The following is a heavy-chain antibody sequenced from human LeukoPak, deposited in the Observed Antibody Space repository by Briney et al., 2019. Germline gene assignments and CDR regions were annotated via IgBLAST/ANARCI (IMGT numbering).Heavy chain of an antibody. CDR1: GFTFSSYS. J-gene: IGHJ3*02. CDR2: ISSSSSNI. Sequence: GGSLRLSCAASGFTFSSYSMNWVRQAPGKGLEWVSSISSSSSNIYYADSVKGRFTISRDNAKNSLYLQMNSLRAEDTAVYYCARLSPTFDAFDMWGQGTMVTVSS. D-gene: IGHD3-16*01. CDR3: ARLSPTFDAFDM. V-gene: IGHV3-21*01.